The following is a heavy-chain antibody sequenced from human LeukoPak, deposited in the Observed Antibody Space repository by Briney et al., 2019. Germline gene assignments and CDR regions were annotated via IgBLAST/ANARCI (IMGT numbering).Heavy chain of an antibody. J-gene: IGHJ6*02. D-gene: IGHD1-26*01. CDR1: GFTFDDYA. V-gene: IGHV3-9*01. CDR3: AKGAVGASYGMDV. Sequence: GRSLRLSCAASGFTFDDYAMHWVRQAPGKGLEWVSGISWNSGSIGYADSVKGRFTISRDNAKNSLYLQMNSLRAEDTALYYCAKGAVGASYGMDVWGQGTTVTVSS. CDR2: ISWNSGSI.